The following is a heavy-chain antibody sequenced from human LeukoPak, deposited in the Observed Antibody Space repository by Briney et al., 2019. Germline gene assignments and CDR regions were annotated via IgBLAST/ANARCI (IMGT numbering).Heavy chain of an antibody. CDR2: INHSGST. Sequence: SETLSLTCAVYGGSLSGYYWSWIRQPPGRGLEWIGEINHSGSTNYNASLKSRVTISVDTSKKEFSLKLSSVTAADTAVYYCAPRGDIEHSYGFGKWFDPWGQGTLVTVSS. D-gene: IGHD5-18*01. CDR1: GGSLSGYY. CDR3: APRGDIEHSYGFGKWFDP. J-gene: IGHJ5*02. V-gene: IGHV4-34*01.